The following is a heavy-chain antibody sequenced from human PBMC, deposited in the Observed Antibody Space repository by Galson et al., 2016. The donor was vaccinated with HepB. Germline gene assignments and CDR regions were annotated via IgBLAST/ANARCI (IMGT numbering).Heavy chain of an antibody. CDR1: GGSISRSNW. J-gene: IGHJ3*01. Sequence: SETLSLTCTVSGGSISRSNWWTWVRQPPGKRLEWIGEVYHSGSSNYNPSLKSRVTISVDKSKNQFSLKLSSVTAADTAMYFCARDPTTYGFDNSRYYRGGFDLWGQGTMVTVSS. V-gene: IGHV4-4*02. CDR3: ARDPTTYGFDNSRYYRGGFDL. D-gene: IGHD3-22*01. CDR2: VYHSGSS.